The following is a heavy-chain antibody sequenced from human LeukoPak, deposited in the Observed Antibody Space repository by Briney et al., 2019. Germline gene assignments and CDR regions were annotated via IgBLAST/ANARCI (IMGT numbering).Heavy chain of an antibody. CDR3: ARALYGSGSYFIA. J-gene: IGHJ4*02. CDR2: LYSVGTT. D-gene: IGHD3-10*01. Sequence: GGSLRLSCAASGFTVGSNYMSWVRQAPGKGLQWVSFLYSVGTTYYADFVKGRFTISRDDSKNTVYLQMNSLTTEDTAVYYCARALYGSGSYFIAWGQGTLVTVSS. CDR1: GFTVGSNY. V-gene: IGHV3-66*02.